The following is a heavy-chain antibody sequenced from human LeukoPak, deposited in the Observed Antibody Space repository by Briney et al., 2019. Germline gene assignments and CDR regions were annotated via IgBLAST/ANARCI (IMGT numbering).Heavy chain of an antibody. Sequence: ASVKVSCKASGYTLTSYYIHWVRQALGQGLEWMGIIDPSGVTTNYAQNFQGRVTMTRDTSTSTVYMELSSLRSEDTAVYYCATPNNIDAFDIWGQGTMVTVSS. V-gene: IGHV1-46*01. J-gene: IGHJ3*02. CDR1: GYTLTSYY. CDR3: ATPNNIDAFDI. D-gene: IGHD1-14*01. CDR2: IDPSGVTT.